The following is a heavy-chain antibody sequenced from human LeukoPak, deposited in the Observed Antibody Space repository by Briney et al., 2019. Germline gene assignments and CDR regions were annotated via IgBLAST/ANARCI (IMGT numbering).Heavy chain of an antibody. Sequence: GGSLRLSCAASGFTFSSYDMHWVRQATGKGLEWVSAIGTAGDTYYPGSVKGRFTISRENAKNSLYLQMNSLRAGDTAVYYCARGSRSSGYGMDVWGQGTTVTVS. CDR1: GFTFSSYD. V-gene: IGHV3-13*01. CDR3: ARGSRSSGYGMDV. J-gene: IGHJ6*02. CDR2: IGTAGDT. D-gene: IGHD1-26*01.